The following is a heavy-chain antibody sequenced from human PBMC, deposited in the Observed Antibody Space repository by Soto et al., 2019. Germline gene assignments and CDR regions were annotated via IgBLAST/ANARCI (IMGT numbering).Heavy chain of an antibody. Sequence: GGSLRLSCAASGFTFSSYWMHWVLQAPWKGLVWVSRINSDGSSTSYADSVKGRFTISRDNAKNTLYLQMNSLRAEDTAVYYCARAPTSISGYDPRPIDYWGQGTLVTVSS. J-gene: IGHJ4*02. D-gene: IGHD5-12*01. CDR3: ARAPTSISGYDPRPIDY. CDR1: GFTFSSYW. CDR2: INSDGSST. V-gene: IGHV3-74*01.